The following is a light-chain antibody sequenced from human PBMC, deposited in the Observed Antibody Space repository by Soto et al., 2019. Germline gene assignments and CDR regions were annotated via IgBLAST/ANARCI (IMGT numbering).Light chain of an antibody. CDR1: ESVSSSY. J-gene: IGKJ3*01. Sequence: IVLTQSPGTLSLSPGERATLSCRASESVSSSYLAWYQQKPGQAPRLLIYGASSSATGIPDRFSGSGSWTDFTLTISRLEPEEFAVYYFQQYGSSPPITFGPGTKVDIK. CDR3: QQYGSSPPIT. CDR2: GAS. V-gene: IGKV3-20*01.